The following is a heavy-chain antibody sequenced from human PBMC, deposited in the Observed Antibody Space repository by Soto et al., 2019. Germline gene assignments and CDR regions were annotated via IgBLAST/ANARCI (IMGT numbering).Heavy chain of an antibody. CDR2: IKNKHYGGTA. J-gene: IGHJ4*02. V-gene: IGHV3-15*01. D-gene: IGHD3-9*01. CDR3: VRDHDWGFDY. Sequence: EGSLRLSCAASGFTFFDAWMSWVRQAPGKGLEWVGRIKNKHYGGTADYAAPVKGRFTISRDDSKNILYLQMNSLKTEDTAVYYCVRDHDWGFDYWGQGALVTVSS. CDR1: GFTFFDAW.